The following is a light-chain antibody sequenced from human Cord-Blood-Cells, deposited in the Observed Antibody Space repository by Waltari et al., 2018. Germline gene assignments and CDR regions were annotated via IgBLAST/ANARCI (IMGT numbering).Light chain of an antibody. Sequence: QSALTQPASVSGSPGQSITIPSTGTSSDVGSYNLVAWYQQHPSKAPKLMIYEVSKRPSVVSNRFSGSKSGNTASLTISGLQAEDEADYYCCSYAGSSTWVFGGGTKLTVL. CDR2: EVS. V-gene: IGLV2-23*02. J-gene: IGLJ3*02. CDR1: SSDVGSYNL. CDR3: CSYAGSSTWV.